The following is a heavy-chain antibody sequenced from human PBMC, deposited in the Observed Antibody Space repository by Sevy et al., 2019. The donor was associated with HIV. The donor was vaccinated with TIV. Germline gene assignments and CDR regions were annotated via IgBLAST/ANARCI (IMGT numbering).Heavy chain of an antibody. Sequence: LSLTCAASGFTFSSHAMHWVRQAPGKGLEWMTIISYDGSNKNHADSVKGRFTISRDNSKNTLYLQMNGLRPEDTAVYYCARAPGAVIAAGPYDLDYWGQGTLVTVSS. D-gene: IGHD6-13*01. CDR1: GFTFSSHA. CDR2: ISYDGSNK. CDR3: ARAPGAVIAAGPYDLDY. V-gene: IGHV3-30*04. J-gene: IGHJ4*02.